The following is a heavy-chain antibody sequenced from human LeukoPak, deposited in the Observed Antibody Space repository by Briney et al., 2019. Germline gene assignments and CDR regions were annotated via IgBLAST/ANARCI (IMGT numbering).Heavy chain of an antibody. CDR2: IIPIFGTA. D-gene: IGHD2-15*01. CDR1: GGTFSSYA. Sequence: SVKVSCKASGGTFSSYAISWVRQAPGQGLEWMGGIIPIFGTANYAQKFQGRVTITTDESTSTAYMELSSLRSEDTAVYYCAREDCSGGSCFGYWGQGTLVTVSS. CDR3: AREDCSGGSCFGY. V-gene: IGHV1-69*05. J-gene: IGHJ4*02.